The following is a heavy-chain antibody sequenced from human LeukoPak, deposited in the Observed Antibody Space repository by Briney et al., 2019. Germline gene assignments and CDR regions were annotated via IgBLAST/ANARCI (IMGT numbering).Heavy chain of an antibody. CDR1: GYTFTGYF. CDR2: INCDSGGT. Sequence: ASVTVSCMASGYTFTGYFMHWVGQAPGQGLEGMGWINCDSGGTNYGQKLQGRVTMTRDTSISTAYMEMSRLRSDDTAVYYCARDITGSTWGYYGMDVWGQGTTVTVSS. CDR3: ARDITGSTWGYYGMDV. V-gene: IGHV1-2*02. J-gene: IGHJ6*02. D-gene: IGHD1-7*01.